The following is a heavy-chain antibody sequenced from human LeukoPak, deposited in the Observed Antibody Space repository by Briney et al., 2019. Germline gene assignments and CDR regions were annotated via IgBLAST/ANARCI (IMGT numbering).Heavy chain of an antibody. J-gene: IGHJ4*02. V-gene: IGHV1-69*05. CDR1: GGTFSSYA. Sequence: GASVKVSCKASGGTFSSYAISWVRQAPGQGLEWMGGIIPIFGTANYAQKFQGRVAITTDESTSTAYMELSSLRSEDTAVYYCARDDVEMATISPGFDYWGQGTLVTVSS. D-gene: IGHD5-24*01. CDR3: ARDDVEMATISPGFDY. CDR2: IIPIFGTA.